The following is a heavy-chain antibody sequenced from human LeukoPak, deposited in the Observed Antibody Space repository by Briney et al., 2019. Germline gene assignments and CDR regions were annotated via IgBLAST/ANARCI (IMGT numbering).Heavy chain of an antibody. Sequence: GGSLRLSCAASGFTFRSYAMHWVRQAPGKGLEWVAVISYDGSNKYYADSVKGRFTISRDNSKNTLYLQMNSLRAEDTAVYYCARERTVTMDAFGIWGQGTMVTVSS. D-gene: IGHD4-17*01. CDR1: GFTFRSYA. J-gene: IGHJ3*02. V-gene: IGHV3-30-3*01. CDR3: ARERTVTMDAFGI. CDR2: ISYDGSNK.